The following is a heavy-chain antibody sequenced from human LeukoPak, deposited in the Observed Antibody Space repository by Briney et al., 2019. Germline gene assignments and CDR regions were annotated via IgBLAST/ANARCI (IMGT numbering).Heavy chain of an antibody. J-gene: IGHJ4*02. CDR1: GYTFTGYY. CDR3: ARGISPTTAYYFNTSGYKDY. V-gene: IGHV1-2*02. CDR2: INPNSGCT. D-gene: IGHD3-22*01. Sequence: ASVKVSCKASGYTFTGYYMHWVRQAPGQGLEWMGWINPNSGCTNYAQKFQGRVTMTRDTSISTAYMELSRLRSDDTAVYYCARGISPTTAYYFNTSGYKDYWGQGTLVTVSS.